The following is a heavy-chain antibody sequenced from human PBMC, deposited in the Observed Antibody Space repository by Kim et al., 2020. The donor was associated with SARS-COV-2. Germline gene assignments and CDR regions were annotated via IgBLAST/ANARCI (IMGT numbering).Heavy chain of an antibody. V-gene: IGHV1-18*01. Sequence: GNTNYAQKLQGRVTMTTDTSTSTAYMELRSLRSDDTAVYYCARDSAIMEVWGQGTTVTVSS. J-gene: IGHJ6*02. D-gene: IGHD6-13*01. CDR2: GNT. CDR3: ARDSAIMEV.